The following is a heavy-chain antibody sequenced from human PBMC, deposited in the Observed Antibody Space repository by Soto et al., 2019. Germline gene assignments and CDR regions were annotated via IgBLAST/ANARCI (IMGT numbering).Heavy chain of an antibody. J-gene: IGHJ6*02. CDR1: GFTFSSYS. D-gene: IGHD3-3*01. Sequence: EVQLVESGGGLVQPGGSLRLSCAASGFTFSSYSMNWVRQAPGKGLEWVSYISSSSSTIYYADSVKGRFTISRDNAKNSLYLQMNSLRDEDTAVYYCARLGYDFWSGYNYYYYGMDGWGQGTTVTVSS. CDR2: ISSSSSTI. CDR3: ARLGYDFWSGYNYYYYGMDG. V-gene: IGHV3-48*02.